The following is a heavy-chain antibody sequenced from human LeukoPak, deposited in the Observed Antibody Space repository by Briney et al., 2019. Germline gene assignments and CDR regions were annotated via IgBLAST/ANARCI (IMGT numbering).Heavy chain of an antibody. CDR2: IYTSGST. Sequence: PSETLSLTCTVSGGSISSSSYYWGWIRQPPGKGLEWIGSIYTSGSTNYNPSLKSRVTMSVDTSKNQFSLKLSSVTAADTAVYYCARVLSGRMDVWGKGTTVTVSS. CDR1: GGSISSSSYY. D-gene: IGHD3-16*01. CDR3: ARVLSGRMDV. J-gene: IGHJ6*03. V-gene: IGHV4-39*07.